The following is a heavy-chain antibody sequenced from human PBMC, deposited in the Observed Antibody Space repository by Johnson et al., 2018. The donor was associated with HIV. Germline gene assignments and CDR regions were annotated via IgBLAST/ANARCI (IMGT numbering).Heavy chain of an antibody. CDR2: IKQDGSEQ. D-gene: IGHD3-10*01. CDR3: ARGWIVWVGELFWGMGI. J-gene: IGHJ3*02. CDR1: GFTFKTDW. Sequence: VQLVESGRGLIHPGGSLRLSCVASGFTFKTDWMSWVRQAPGKGLEWVANIKQDGSEQYYVDSVTGRFTISRDNAKNSLYLQMNSLRAEDRAVYYCARGWIVWVGELFWGMGIWGQGTMVTVSS. V-gene: IGHV3-7*01.